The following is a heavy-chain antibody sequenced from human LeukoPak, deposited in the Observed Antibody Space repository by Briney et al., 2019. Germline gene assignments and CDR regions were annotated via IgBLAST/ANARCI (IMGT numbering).Heavy chain of an antibody. D-gene: IGHD2-2*01. J-gene: IGHJ4*02. CDR3: AAVVPAVMGYFDY. Sequence: SVKVSCKASGGTFSSYAISWVRQAPGQGLEWMGGIIPIFGTANYAQKFQGRVTITADESTSTAYMELSSLRSEDTAVYYCAAVVPAVMGYFDYWGQGTLITVSS. CDR1: GGTFSSYA. CDR2: IIPIFGTA. V-gene: IGHV1-69*01.